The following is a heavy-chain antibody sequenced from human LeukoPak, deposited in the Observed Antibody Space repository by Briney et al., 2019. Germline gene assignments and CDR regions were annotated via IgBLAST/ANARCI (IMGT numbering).Heavy chain of an antibody. D-gene: IGHD6-19*01. CDR3: ARLPTEYSSGRGYYYGMDV. CDR2: IYTSGST. Sequence: SETLSLTCTVSGGSISSYYWSWIRQPAGKGLEWIGRIYTSGSTNYNPSLKSRVTMSVDTSKNQFSLKLSSVTAADTAVYYCARLPTEYSSGRGYYYGMDVWGQGTTVTVSS. CDR1: GGSISSYY. J-gene: IGHJ6*02. V-gene: IGHV4-4*07.